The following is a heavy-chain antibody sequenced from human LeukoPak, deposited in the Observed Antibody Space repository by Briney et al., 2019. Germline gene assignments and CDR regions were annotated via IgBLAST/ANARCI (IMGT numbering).Heavy chain of an antibody. CDR1: GFTFSSYS. Sequence: PGGSLRLSCAASGFTFSSYSMTWVRQAPGKGLEWVSSISSSSSYIYYADSVKGRFTISRDNAKNSLYLQMNSLRAEDTAVYYCARAQYYDSSGYYSQGFDYWGQGTLVTVSS. D-gene: IGHD3-22*01. J-gene: IGHJ4*02. CDR2: ISSSSSYI. CDR3: ARAQYYDSSGYYSQGFDY. V-gene: IGHV3-21*01.